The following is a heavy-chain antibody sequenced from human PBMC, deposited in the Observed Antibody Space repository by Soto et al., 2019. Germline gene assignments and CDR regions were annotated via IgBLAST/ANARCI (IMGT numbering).Heavy chain of an antibody. CDR3: SREGGNTGTSDY. CDR1: GYAFINYA. V-gene: IGHV1-18*01. CDR2: ISPPNDNS. D-gene: IGHD1-7*01. Sequence: QVQRVQSGAEVKKPGTSVKFSCKASGYAFINYAVTWVRQAPGEGLEWMGWISPPNDNSYYAQKFQDRVTMSTETSSNTAYMELRRLTSDDTAGYSCSREGGNTGTSDYWGQGTLVTVAS. J-gene: IGHJ4*02.